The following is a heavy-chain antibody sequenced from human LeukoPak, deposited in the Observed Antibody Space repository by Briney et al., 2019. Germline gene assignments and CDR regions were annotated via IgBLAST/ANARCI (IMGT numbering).Heavy chain of an antibody. D-gene: IGHD3-9*01. CDR2: IRYDGSNK. J-gene: IGHJ4*02. Sequence: GGSLRLSCAASGFTFSSYGMHWVRQAPGKGLEWVAFIRYDGSNKYYADSVKGRFTISRDNSKNTLYLQMNSLRAEDTAVYYCAKDNAESYYDILTGYYTPRGYFDYWGQGNLVTGSS. CDR3: AKDNAESYYDILTGYYTPRGYFDY. V-gene: IGHV3-30*02. CDR1: GFTFSSYG.